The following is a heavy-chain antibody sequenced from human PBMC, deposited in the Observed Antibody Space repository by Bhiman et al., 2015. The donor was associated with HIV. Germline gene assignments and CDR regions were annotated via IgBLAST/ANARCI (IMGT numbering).Heavy chain of an antibody. Sequence: EVQLVESGGDLVQPGESVRLSCVASEFTFSTYDMHWVRQGAGKSLEWVAAIGTAGDTFYSGSVKCRFTISRDNAKNSLYLQMNSLRAEDTAVYYCARGSSSSLSAERFDPWGQGTLGHRLL. CDR2: IGTAGDT. CDR3: ARGSSSSLSAERFDP. CDR1: EFTFSTYD. V-gene: IGHV3-13*01. J-gene: IGHJ5*02. D-gene: IGHD6-6*01.